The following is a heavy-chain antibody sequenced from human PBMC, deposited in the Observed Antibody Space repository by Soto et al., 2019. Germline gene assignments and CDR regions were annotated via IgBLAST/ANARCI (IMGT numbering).Heavy chain of an antibody. J-gene: IGHJ3*01. D-gene: IGHD2-2*01. Sequence: QITFKESGPTLVKPTQTLTLTCTFSGFSLSTDGVGVGWIRQPPGKALEWLALIYWDDDQRYSPSLKTRLTITKDTSKNQVVLTMTNMDPVDTATYYCAHAYGGTSWPNDAFDVWGQGTVVTVSS. V-gene: IGHV2-5*02. CDR3: AHAYGGTSWPNDAFDV. CDR1: GFSLSTDGVG. CDR2: IYWDDDQ.